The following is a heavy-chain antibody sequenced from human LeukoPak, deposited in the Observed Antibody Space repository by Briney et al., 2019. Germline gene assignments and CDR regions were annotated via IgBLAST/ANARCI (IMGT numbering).Heavy chain of an antibody. V-gene: IGHV3-21*01. CDR2: ISSSSSYI. D-gene: IGHD3-22*01. CDR1: GFTFSSYS. CDR3: ARSADYYDSTLDY. J-gene: IGHJ4*02. Sequence: GGSLRLSCAASGFTFSSYSMNWVRQAPGKGLEWVSSISSSSSYIYYADSVKGRFTISRDNAKNSLYLQMNSLRAEDTAVYYCARSADYYDSTLDYWGQGTLVTVSS.